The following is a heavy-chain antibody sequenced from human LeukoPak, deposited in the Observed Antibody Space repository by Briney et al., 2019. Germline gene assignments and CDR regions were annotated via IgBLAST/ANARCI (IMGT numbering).Heavy chain of an antibody. V-gene: IGHV3-72*01. J-gene: IGHJ4*02. CDR3: ASSWSGTPAYY. CDR2: ARNKANSYST. Sequence: HTGGSLRLSCAASGFTFSDYYMSWIRQAPGKGLEWVGRARNKANSYSTEYAASVKGRFTISRDDSKNSLWLQMNSLKTEDTAVYYCASSWSGTPAYYWGQGTPVTVSS. D-gene: IGHD3-3*01. CDR1: GFTFSDYY.